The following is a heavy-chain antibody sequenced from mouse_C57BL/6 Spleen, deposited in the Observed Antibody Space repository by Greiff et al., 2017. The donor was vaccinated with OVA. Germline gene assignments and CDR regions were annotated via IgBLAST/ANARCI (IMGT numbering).Heavy chain of an antibody. D-gene: IGHD1-1*01. V-gene: IGHV2-2*01. J-gene: IGHJ1*03. CDR3: ARNLLYYGSSYGYFDV. CDR1: GFSLTSYG. CDR2: IWSGGST. Sequence: QVQLQQSGPGLVQPSQSLSITCTVSGFSLTSYGVHWVRQSPGKGLEWLGVIWSGGSTDYNAAFISRLSISKDNAKSQVFFKMNSLQADDTAIYYCARNLLYYGSSYGYFDVWGTGTTVTVSS.